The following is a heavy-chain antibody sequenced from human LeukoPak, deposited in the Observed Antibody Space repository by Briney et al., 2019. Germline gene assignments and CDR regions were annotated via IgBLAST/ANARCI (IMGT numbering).Heavy chain of an antibody. Sequence: APVKVSCKASGYTFTGYYMHWVRQAPGQGLEWMGWINPNSGGTNYAQKFQGRVTMTRDTSISTAYMELSRLRSDDTAVYYCARDGYCSSTSCYGGYFDYWGQETLVTVSS. CDR2: INPNSGGT. V-gene: IGHV1-2*02. D-gene: IGHD2-2*03. CDR1: GYTFTGYY. CDR3: ARDGYCSSTSCYGGYFDY. J-gene: IGHJ4*02.